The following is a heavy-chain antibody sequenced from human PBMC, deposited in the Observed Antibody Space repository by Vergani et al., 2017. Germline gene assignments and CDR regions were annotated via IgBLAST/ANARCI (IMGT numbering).Heavy chain of an antibody. V-gene: IGHV3-23*01. CDR1: GFPFSGHA. J-gene: IGHJ4*02. D-gene: IGHD6-13*01. CDR3: AKELIVPGAVPIVTPFDH. CDR2: ITSSGRTT. Sequence: EVQLLESGGGVVQPGGSLRLSCAASGFPFSGHAMSWVRQAPGKGLEWDSGITSSGRTTNYADSVNGRFTNSRDNSKDTLYLQMNNVRADDTAVYYSAKELIVPGAVPIVTPFDHWGQGTLVTVSS.